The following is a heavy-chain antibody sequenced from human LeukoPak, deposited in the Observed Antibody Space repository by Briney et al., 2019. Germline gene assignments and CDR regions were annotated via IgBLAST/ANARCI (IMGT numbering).Heavy chain of an antibody. CDR1: GYTFTSYG. V-gene: IGHV1-18*01. CDR3: AREPYSSGWYYYFDY. Sequence: ASVKVSCKASGYTFTSYGISWVRQAPGQGLEWMGWVSAYNGKTNYAQNLQGRVTMTTDTSTSTAYMELRSLRSDDTAVYYCAREPYSSGWYYYFDYWGQGTLVTVSS. D-gene: IGHD6-19*01. J-gene: IGHJ4*02. CDR2: VSAYNGKT.